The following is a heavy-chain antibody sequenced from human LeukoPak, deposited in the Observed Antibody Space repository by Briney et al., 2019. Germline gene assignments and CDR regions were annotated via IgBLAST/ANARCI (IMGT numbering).Heavy chain of an antibody. CDR3: ARGLGYDYVYVDQRFDP. CDR1: GYTFTSYA. D-gene: IGHD3-16*01. V-gene: IGHV7-4-1*02. CDR2: INTNTGNP. J-gene: IGHJ5*02. Sequence: ASVKVSCKASGYTFTSYAMNWVRQAPGQELEWMGWINTNTGNPTYAQGFTGRFVFSLDTSVSTAYLQISSLKAEDTAVYYCARGLGYDYVYVDQRFDPWGQGTLVTVSS.